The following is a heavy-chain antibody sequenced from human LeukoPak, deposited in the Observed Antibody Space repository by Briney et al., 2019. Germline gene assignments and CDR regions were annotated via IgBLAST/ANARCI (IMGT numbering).Heavy chain of an antibody. Sequence: GGSLRLSCAASGFTFSTYGMHWVRQAPGKGLEWVAFIRYDGSNKYYADSVKGRFTISRDNSKDTLYLQMNSLRPEDTAVYYCARDWYDYWGQGTLVTVSS. V-gene: IGHV3-30*02. CDR1: GFTFSTYG. J-gene: IGHJ4*02. D-gene: IGHD6-13*01. CDR2: IRYDGSNK. CDR3: ARDWYDY.